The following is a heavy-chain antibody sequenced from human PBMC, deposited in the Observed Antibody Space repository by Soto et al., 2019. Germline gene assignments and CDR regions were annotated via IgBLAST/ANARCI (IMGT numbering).Heavy chain of an antibody. V-gene: IGHV1-46*01. Sequence: ASVKVSCKASGYTFTSSYMHWVRQAPGHGLEWMGLINPNGGSTGYAQNFKGRITMTRDTSTGTFYMELSTLRYDDTAVYYCARGDPASSGYFDYWGQGTLVTVSS. CDR1: GYTFTSSY. J-gene: IGHJ4*02. CDR3: ARGDPASSGYFDY. CDR2: INPNGGST. D-gene: IGHD6-13*01.